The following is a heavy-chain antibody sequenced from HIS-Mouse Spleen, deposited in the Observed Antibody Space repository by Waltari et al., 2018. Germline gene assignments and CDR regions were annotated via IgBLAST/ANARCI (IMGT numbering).Heavy chain of an antibody. V-gene: IGHV1-18*01. D-gene: IGHD1-26*01. CDR1: GYTFTSYG. CDR2: MRAYNGNA. CDR3: ARDSYSGRYYDY. J-gene: IGHJ4*02. Sequence: QVQLVQSGAEVKKPGASVKVSCKASGYTFTSYGISRVRQVPGQGLEWMGWMRAYNGNANYAQNLQGRGTMTTEPSTSTAYMELRSLRSDDTAVYYCARDSYSGRYYDYWGQGTLVTVSS.